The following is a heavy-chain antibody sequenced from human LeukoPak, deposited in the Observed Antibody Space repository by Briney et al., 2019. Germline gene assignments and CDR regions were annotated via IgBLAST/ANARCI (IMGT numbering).Heavy chain of an antibody. CDR3: AREWAYYDILTGFDY. J-gene: IGHJ4*02. CDR2: ISSSGSTI. Sequence: GGSLRLSCAASGFTFSSYEMNWVRQAPGKGLEWVSYISSSGSTIYYADSVKGRFTISRDNAKNSLYLQMNSLRAEDTAVYYCAREWAYYDILTGFDYWGQGTLVTVSS. CDR1: GFTFSSYE. D-gene: IGHD3-9*01. V-gene: IGHV3-48*03.